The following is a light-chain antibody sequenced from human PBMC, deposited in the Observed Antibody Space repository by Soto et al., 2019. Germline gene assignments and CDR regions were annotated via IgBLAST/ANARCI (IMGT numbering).Light chain of an antibody. CDR2: WAS. J-gene: IGKJ4*01. CDR1: QSVLFSPNNKNY. Sequence: DIVMTQSPDSLAVSLGERATINCRSSQSVLFSPNNKNYLAWYQQKPGQPPKLLIYWASTRESGVPDRFSGSGSGTDFSLTISSLQAEDVDVYYCQQHYTTPLTLGGGTKVDIK. V-gene: IGKV4-1*01. CDR3: QQHYTTPLT.